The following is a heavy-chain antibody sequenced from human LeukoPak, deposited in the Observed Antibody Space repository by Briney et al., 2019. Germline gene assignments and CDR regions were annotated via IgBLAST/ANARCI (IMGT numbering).Heavy chain of an antibody. CDR3: AREYCSGGSCWHYYYYGMDV. CDR1: GYTFTSYG. CDR2: ISAYNGNT. V-gene: IGHV1-18*01. Sequence: ASVKVSCKASGYTFTSYGISWVRQAPGQGLEWMGWISAYNGNTNYAQKLQGRVTMTTDTSTSTAYMELRSLRSDDTAVYYCAREYCSGGSCWHYYYYGMDVWDQGTTVTVSS. D-gene: IGHD2-15*01. J-gene: IGHJ6*02.